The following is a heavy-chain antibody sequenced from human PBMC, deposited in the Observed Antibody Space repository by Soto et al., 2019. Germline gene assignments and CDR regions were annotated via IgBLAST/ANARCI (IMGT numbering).Heavy chain of an antibody. D-gene: IGHD6-19*01. Sequence: SETLSLTCAVYGGSFSGYYWSWIRQPPGKGLEWIGEINHSGSTNYNPSLKSRVTISVDTSKNQFSLKLSSVTAADTAVYYCARGVGRWLVPYYYYGMDVWGQGTTVT. CDR1: GGSFSGYY. V-gene: IGHV4-34*01. CDR2: INHSGST. J-gene: IGHJ6*02. CDR3: ARGVGRWLVPYYYYGMDV.